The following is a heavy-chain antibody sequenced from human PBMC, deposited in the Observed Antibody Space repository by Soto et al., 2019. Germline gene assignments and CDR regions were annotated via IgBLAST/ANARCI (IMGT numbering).Heavy chain of an antibody. D-gene: IGHD3-10*01. J-gene: IGHJ6*02. V-gene: IGHV5-51*01. CDR2: IYPGDSDS. CDR3: ARPRSGSYRLDYYGMDV. CDR1: GYSFASYW. Sequence: LKISCKGSGYSFASYWIAWVRQMPGKGLEWMGIIYPGDSDSRYSPSFQGQVTISADKSISTAYLQWNSLKASDTAIYYCARPRSGSYRLDYYGMDVWGQGTTVTVSS.